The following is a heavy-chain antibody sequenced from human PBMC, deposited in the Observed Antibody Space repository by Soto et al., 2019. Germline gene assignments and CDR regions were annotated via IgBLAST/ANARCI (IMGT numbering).Heavy chain of an antibody. D-gene: IGHD3-22*01. CDR2: ISAYDGDT. CDR3: ATNHDDISGRTPLLFDS. Sequence: GASVKVSCKASGYTFTSYGISWVRQAPGQGLEWMGWISAYDGDTNYAQKLQGRVTMTTDTSTSTAYMELRSLRSAADTAVYYCATNHDDISGRTPLLFDSWGQGTLVTVSS. J-gene: IGHJ4*02. V-gene: IGHV1-18*01. CDR1: GYTFTSYG.